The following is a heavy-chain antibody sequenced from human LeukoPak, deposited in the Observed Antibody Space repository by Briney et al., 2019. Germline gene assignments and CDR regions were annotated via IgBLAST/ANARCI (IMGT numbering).Heavy chain of an antibody. D-gene: IGHD3-10*01. V-gene: IGHV4-30-4*01. CDR2: IYYSGST. CDR3: ARDRADYYYYGMDV. Sequence: PSETLSLTCTVSGGSISSGDYYWSWIRRPPGKGLEWIGYIYYSGSTYYNPSLKSRVNISVDTSKNQFSLKLSSVTAADTAVYYCARDRADYYYYGMDVWGQGTTVTVSS. J-gene: IGHJ6*02. CDR1: GGSISSGDYY.